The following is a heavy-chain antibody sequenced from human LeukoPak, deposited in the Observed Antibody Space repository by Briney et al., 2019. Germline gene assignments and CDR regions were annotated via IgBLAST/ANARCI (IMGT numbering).Heavy chain of an antibody. CDR1: GGSFSGYY. CDR2: INHSGST. V-gene: IGHV4-34*01. J-gene: IGHJ4*02. CDR3: ARAEHTAMVNYFDY. Sequence: SETLSPTCAVYGGSFSGYYWSWIRQPPGKGLEWIGEINHSGSTNYNPSLKSRVTISVDTSKNQFSLKLSSVTAADTAVYYCARAEHTAMVNYFDYWGQGTLVTVSS. D-gene: IGHD5-18*01.